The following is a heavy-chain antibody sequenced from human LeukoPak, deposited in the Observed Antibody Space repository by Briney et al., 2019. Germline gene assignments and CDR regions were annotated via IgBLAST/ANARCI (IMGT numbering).Heavy chain of an antibody. D-gene: IGHD3-9*01. V-gene: IGHV3-23*01. CDR2: ISGSGGST. CDR1: GFTFSSSA. Sequence: GGSLRLSCVASGFTFSSSAMSWVRQAPGKGLEWVSAISGSGGSTYYADSVKGRFTISRDNSKSTLYLQMNSLRAEDTAVYYCAKDPSYYDILTGYYLSYYFDYWGQGTLVTVSS. CDR3: AKDPSYYDILTGYYLSYYFDY. J-gene: IGHJ4*02.